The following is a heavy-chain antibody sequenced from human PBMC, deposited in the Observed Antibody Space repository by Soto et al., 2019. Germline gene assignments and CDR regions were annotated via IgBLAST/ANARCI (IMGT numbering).Heavy chain of an antibody. V-gene: IGHV3-53*01. D-gene: IGHD6-13*01. CDR2: IYSGGST. CDR1: GFTVSSNY. Sequence: RLSCAASGFTVSSNYMSWVRQAPGKGLEWVSVIYSGGSTYYADSVKGRFTISRDNSKNTLYLQMNSLRAEDTAVYYCAREGSKDHPLSYYYYGMDVWGQGTTVTVSS. CDR3: AREGSKDHPLSYYYYGMDV. J-gene: IGHJ6*02.